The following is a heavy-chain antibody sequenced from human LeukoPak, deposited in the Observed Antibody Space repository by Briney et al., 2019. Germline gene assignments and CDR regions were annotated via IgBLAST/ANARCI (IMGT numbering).Heavy chain of an antibody. D-gene: IGHD5-18*01. V-gene: IGHV4-4*07. CDR3: ARGRRRGTAMARVPYYFDY. CDR1: GGSISSYY. Sequence: SETLSLTCTVSGGSISSYYWSWIRQPAGKGLEWIGRIYTSGSTNYNPSLKSRVTMSVDTSKNQFSLKLSSVTAANTAVYYCARGRRRGTAMARVPYYFDYWGQGTLVTVSS. J-gene: IGHJ4*02. CDR2: IYTSGST.